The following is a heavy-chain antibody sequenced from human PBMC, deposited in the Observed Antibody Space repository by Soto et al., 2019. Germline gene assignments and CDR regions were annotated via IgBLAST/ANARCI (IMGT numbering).Heavy chain of an antibody. CDR2: IWYDGINK. CDR3: ARDRVQMVDGLDV. V-gene: IGHV3-33*01. J-gene: IGHJ6*02. D-gene: IGHD2-15*01. Sequence: QVQLVESGGGVVQPGRSLRLSCAASGFTFSNNGMHWVRQAPGKGLARVAVIWYDGINKYYADSVKGRFIISRDNSKNTVYLQMNSLRAEDTAVYYCARDRVQMVDGLDVWGQGTTVTVSS. CDR1: GFTFSNNG.